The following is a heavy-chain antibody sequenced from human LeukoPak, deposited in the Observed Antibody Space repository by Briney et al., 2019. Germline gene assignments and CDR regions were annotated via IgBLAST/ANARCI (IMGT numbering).Heavy chain of an antibody. D-gene: IGHD3-22*01. Sequence: GASVKVSCKASGYTFTSYDINWVRQATGQGLEWMGWMNPNSGNTGYAQKFQGRVTMTRNTSISTAYMELSSLRSEDTAVYYCARGLYPSDYYDSSGSLDYWGQGTLVTVSS. CDR3: ARGLYPSDYYDSSGSLDY. V-gene: IGHV1-8*01. J-gene: IGHJ4*02. CDR1: GYTFTSYD. CDR2: MNPNSGNT.